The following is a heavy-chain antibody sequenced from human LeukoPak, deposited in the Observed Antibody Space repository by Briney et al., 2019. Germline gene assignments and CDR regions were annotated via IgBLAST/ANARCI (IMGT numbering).Heavy chain of an antibody. Sequence: GASVKVSCKASGYSFVLYGISWVRQAPGDGPEWMGWISGSTGDTNYAQKFQGRVTMTADTSSSTAYMELRSLRSDDTAVYYCARDENYGTFFNVDYWGQGTLVTVSS. J-gene: IGHJ4*02. V-gene: IGHV1-18*01. D-gene: IGHD1-14*01. CDR3: ARDENYGTFFNVDY. CDR1: GYSFVLYG. CDR2: ISGSTGDT.